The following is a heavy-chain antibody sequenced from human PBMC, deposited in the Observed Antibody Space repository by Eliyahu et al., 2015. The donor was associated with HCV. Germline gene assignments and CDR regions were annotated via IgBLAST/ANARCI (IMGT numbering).Heavy chain of an antibody. CDR2: IWYDGSNE. Sequence: QVQLVESGGGVVQPGRSLRLSCAASGFTFSSYGMHWVRQAPGKGLEWVAVIWYDGSNEYYADSVKGRFSISRDNSKNTLYLQMNSLRAEDTAVYYCARDAGVGPTGYFDYWGQGTLVTVSS. D-gene: IGHD1-26*01. J-gene: IGHJ4*02. CDR3: ARDAGVGPTGYFDY. V-gene: IGHV3-33*01. CDR1: GFTFSSYG.